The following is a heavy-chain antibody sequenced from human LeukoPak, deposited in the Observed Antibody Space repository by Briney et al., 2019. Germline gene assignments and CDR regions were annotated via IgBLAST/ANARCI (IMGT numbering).Heavy chain of an antibody. CDR2: IYYSGST. D-gene: IGHD3-10*01. CDR3: ARTPSMVRGVEGPNWFDP. Sequence: SETLSLTCTVSGGSISSSSYYWGWIRQPPGKGLEWIGYIYYSGSTNYNPSLKSRVTISVDTSKNQFSLKLSSVTAADTAVYYCARTPSMVRGVEGPNWFDPWGQGTLVTVSS. J-gene: IGHJ5*02. CDR1: GGSISSSSYY. V-gene: IGHV4-61*05.